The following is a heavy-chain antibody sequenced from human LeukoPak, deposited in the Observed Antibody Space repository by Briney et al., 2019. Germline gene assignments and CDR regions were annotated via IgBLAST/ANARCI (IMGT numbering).Heavy chain of an antibody. CDR1: GYTFTGYY. Sequence: ASVKVSYKASGYTFTGYYIHWVRQAPGQGLEWMGWINPNSGDTNYAQRFQGRVTMTRDTSISTAYMELSSLTSDDTAVYYCARVNGGNLPFDYWGQGTLVTVSS. D-gene: IGHD4-23*01. CDR2: INPNSGDT. V-gene: IGHV1-2*02. CDR3: ARVNGGNLPFDY. J-gene: IGHJ4*02.